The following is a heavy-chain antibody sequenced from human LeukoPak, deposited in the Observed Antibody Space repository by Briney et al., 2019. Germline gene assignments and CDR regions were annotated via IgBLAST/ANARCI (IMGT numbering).Heavy chain of an antibody. D-gene: IGHD6-6*01. CDR1: GYTFTTYD. V-gene: IGHV1-8*01. CDR2: MNPNSGNT. Sequence: GASVRVSCKASGYTFTTYDINWVRQATGQGLEWMGWMNPNSGNTGYAQKFQGRVTMTRSTSISTAYMELSSLSSEDTAVYYCARGGIGSSSDIDYWGQGTLVTVSS. J-gene: IGHJ4*02. CDR3: ARGGIGSSSDIDY.